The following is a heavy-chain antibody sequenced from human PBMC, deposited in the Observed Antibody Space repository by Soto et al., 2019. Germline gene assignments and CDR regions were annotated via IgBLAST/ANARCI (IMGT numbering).Heavy chain of an antibody. CDR2: INSDGSST. D-gene: IGHD2-15*01. CDR3: ARESCSGGSCYFPLFDY. J-gene: IGHJ4*02. Sequence: VQLVESGGGLVQPGGSLRLSCAASGFTFSSYWMHWVRQAPGKGLVWVSRINSDGSSTSYADSVKGRFTISRDNAKNTLYLQMNSLRAEDTGVYYCARESCSGGSCYFPLFDYWGQGTLVTVSS. V-gene: IGHV3-74*01. CDR1: GFTFSSYW.